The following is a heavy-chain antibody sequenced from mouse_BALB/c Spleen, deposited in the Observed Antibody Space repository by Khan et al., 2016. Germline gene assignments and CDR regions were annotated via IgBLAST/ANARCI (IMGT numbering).Heavy chain of an antibody. Sequence: EVQLQESGPGLVKPSQSLSLTCTVTGYSITSDYAWNWIRQFPGNKLEWMGYISYSGITSYNTFLKSRISTTPDSSKNQFFLQLNSVTTEDTATYNCARGRSYFFDFWGQGTTLTVSS. CDR1: GYSITSDYA. J-gene: IGHJ2*01. CDR2: ISYSGIT. V-gene: IGHV3-2*02. D-gene: IGHD1-1*01. CDR3: ARGRSYFFDF.